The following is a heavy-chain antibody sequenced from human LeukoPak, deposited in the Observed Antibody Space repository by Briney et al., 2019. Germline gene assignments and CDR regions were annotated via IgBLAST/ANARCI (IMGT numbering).Heavy chain of an antibody. CDR2: IYSSSTII. D-gene: IGHD1-14*01. Sequence: GGSLRHSCAASGFTFSGYSMNWVRQAPGKGLEWVSYIYSSSTIIYYADSVKGRFTISRDNAKNSLYLQMNSLRAEDTAVYYCARDTTYAFDMWGQGTMVTVSS. CDR1: GFTFSGYS. J-gene: IGHJ3*02. CDR3: ARDTTYAFDM. V-gene: IGHV3-48*01.